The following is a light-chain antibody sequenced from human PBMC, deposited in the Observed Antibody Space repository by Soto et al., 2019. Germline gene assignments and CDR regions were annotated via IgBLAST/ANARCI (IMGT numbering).Light chain of an antibody. V-gene: IGLV2-14*01. J-gene: IGLJ2*01. CDR2: EVS. CDR1: SSDVGANNY. CDR3: SSYINCVTVLV. Sequence: QSALTQPASVSGSPGQPITISCTGTSSDVGANNYVSWYQHHPGKAPKLLIYEVSNRPSGVSSRFSGSKSGNTASLTISGLPAEDEADYYCSSYINCVTVLVFGGGIKLTVL.